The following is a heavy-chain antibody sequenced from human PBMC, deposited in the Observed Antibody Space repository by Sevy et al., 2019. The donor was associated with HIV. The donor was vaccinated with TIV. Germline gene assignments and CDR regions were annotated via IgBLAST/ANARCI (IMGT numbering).Heavy chain of an antibody. D-gene: IGHD5-12*01. V-gene: IGHV3-21*01. CDR1: GFTFSSYS. Sequence: GGSLRLSCAASGFTFSSYSMNWVRQAPGKGLEWVSSISSSSSYIYYADSVKGRFTISRDNAKNSLYLQMNSLRAEDTAVYYCARDRGYSCYDGGPHYYYYYGMDVWGQGTTVTVSS. CDR3: ARDRGYSCYDGGPHYYYYYGMDV. CDR2: ISSSSSYI. J-gene: IGHJ6*02.